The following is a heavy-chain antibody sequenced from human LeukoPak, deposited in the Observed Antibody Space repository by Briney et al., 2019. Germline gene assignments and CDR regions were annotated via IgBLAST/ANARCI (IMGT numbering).Heavy chain of an antibody. D-gene: IGHD3-10*01. CDR3: ASTRPGSYFDY. V-gene: IGHV4-59*08. CDR2: IYYSGST. Sequence: SETLSLTCTVSGGSISSYYWSWIRQPPGKGLEWIGYIYYSGSTNYNPSLKSRVTISVDTSKNQFSLKLSSVTAADTAVYYCASTRPGSYFDYWGQGTLVTVSS. CDR1: GGSISSYY. J-gene: IGHJ4*02.